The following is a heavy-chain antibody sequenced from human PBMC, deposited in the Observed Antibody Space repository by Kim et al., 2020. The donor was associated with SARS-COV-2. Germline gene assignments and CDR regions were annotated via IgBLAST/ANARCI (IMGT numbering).Heavy chain of an antibody. CDR3: ARLQLVPNYSYYYMDV. J-gene: IGHJ6*03. D-gene: IGHD6-13*01. CDR2: MYYSGST. V-gene: IGHV4-59*08. Sequence: SETLSLTCTVSGGSISSYYWSWIRQPPGKGLEWIGYMYYSGSTNYNPSLKSRVTISVDTSKNQFSLKLSSVTAADTALFYCARLQLVPNYSYYYMDVWGKGTTVTVSS. CDR1: GGSISSYY.